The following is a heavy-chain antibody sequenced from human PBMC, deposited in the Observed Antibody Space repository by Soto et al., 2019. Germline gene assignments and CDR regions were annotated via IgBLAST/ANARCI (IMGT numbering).Heavy chain of an antibody. CDR1: GFTFSNYA. D-gene: IGHD2-2*01. Sequence: EVQLLESGGALVEPGGSLRLSCVASGFTFSNYAMNWVRQDPGKGLEWVSSIRGSGGDTYYADSVKGRFTISRDNSKSTLYLQMDSLGAEDTAVYYCTRGLYANYWWGQGTMVTVSS. V-gene: IGHV3-23*01. CDR3: TRGLYANYW. CDR2: IRGSGGDT. J-gene: IGHJ3*01.